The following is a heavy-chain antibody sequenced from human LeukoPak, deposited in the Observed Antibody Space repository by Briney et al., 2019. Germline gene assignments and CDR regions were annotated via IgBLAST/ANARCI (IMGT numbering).Heavy chain of an antibody. CDR1: GGSISSGGYY. V-gene: IGHV4-31*03. J-gene: IGHJ5*02. CDR2: IYHSGST. D-gene: IGHD1-26*01. CDR3: ATDALHSGSYSHWFDP. Sequence: SETLSLTCTVSGGSISSGGYYWSWIRRHPGKGLEWIGYIYHSGSTYYNPSLKSRVTISVDTSKNQFSLKLSSVTAADTAVYYCATDALHSGSYSHWFDPWGQGTLVTVSS.